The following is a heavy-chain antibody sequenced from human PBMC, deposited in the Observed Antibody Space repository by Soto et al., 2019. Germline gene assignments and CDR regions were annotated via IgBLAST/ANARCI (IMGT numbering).Heavy chain of an antibody. V-gene: IGHV4-59*01. CDR1: GGSISSYY. J-gene: IGHJ4*02. D-gene: IGHD2-21*02. Sequence: PSETLSHTCTFSGGSISSYYWSWIRQPPGKGLEWIGYIYYSGSTNYNPSLKSRVTISVDTSKNQFSLKLSSVTAADTAVYYCARGWGLVFDYWGQGTLVTVSS. CDR3: ARGWGLVFDY. CDR2: IYYSGST.